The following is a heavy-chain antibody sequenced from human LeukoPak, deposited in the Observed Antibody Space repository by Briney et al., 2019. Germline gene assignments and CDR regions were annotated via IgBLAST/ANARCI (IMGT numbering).Heavy chain of an antibody. D-gene: IGHD5-18*01. CDR1: GFTVSSNY. J-gene: IGHJ3*02. CDR2: IYSGGST. V-gene: IGHV3-66*01. Sequence: GGSLRLSCAASGFTVSSNYMSWVRQAPGKGLEWVSVIYSGGSTYYADSVKGRFTISRDNAKNSLYLQMNSLRAEDTAVYYCATLDTWIQLWPKRGALDIWGQGTMVTVSS. CDR3: ATLDTWIQLWPKRGALDI.